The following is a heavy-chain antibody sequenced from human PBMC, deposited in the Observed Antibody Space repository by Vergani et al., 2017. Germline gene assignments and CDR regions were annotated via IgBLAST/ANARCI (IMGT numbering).Heavy chain of an antibody. J-gene: IGHJ4*02. CDR2: IWFDGSNK. V-gene: IGHV3-33*01. D-gene: IGHD1-26*01. CDR1: GFTFNSFG. CDR3: ARDLGWELLGGYFDD. Sequence: QVQLVESGGGVVQPGRSLRLSCAASGFTFNSFGMHWVRQAPGKGLELVAVIWFDGSNKYYADSVKGRFTISRDNSKNTLYLQMNSLRAEDTAVYYCARDLGWELLGGYFDDWGQGTLVTVSS.